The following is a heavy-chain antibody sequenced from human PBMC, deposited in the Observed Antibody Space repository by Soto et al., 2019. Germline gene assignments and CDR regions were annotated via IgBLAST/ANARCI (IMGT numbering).Heavy chain of an antibody. Sequence: QVQLQESGPGLVKPSGTLSLTCVVSGDSISRYNWWSWVRQSPGKGLEWIGDIYFSGTTNYNPSLKNRVSILIDTSKNQFSLQLSSVTAADTAVYFCARFSVDSNFDSWGQGTLVTVSS. CDR2: IYFSGTT. CDR1: GDSISRYNW. V-gene: IGHV4-4*02. J-gene: IGHJ4*02. CDR3: ARFSVDSNFDS. D-gene: IGHD2-15*01.